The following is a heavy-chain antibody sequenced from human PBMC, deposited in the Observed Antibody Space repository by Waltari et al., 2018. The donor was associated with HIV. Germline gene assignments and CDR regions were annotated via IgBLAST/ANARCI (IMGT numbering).Heavy chain of an antibody. J-gene: IGHJ4*02. Sequence: EVQLVESGGGVVRPGGSLRLSCVASGFKFVDYGMSWVRQAPGKGLEGVFGINWNGGSTGYADSVKGRFSISRDNAKNSLYLQMNSLRAEDTALYYCARDYGSGSYYNYWGQGTLVTVSS. CDR3: ARDYGSGSYYNY. CDR2: INWNGGST. V-gene: IGHV3-20*04. D-gene: IGHD3-10*01. CDR1: GFKFVDYG.